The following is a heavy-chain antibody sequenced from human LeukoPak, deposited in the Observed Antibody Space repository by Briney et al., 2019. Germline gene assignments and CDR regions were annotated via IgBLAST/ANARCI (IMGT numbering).Heavy chain of an antibody. V-gene: IGHV3-23*01. Sequence: GGTLRLSCAASGFTFSSYGMSWVRQAPGKGLEWVSAISGSGGSTYYADSVKGRFTISRDNSKNTLYLQMNSLRAEDTVVYYCAKVGTYSSGWYSGWGQGTLVTVSS. CDR3: AKVGTYSSGWYSG. J-gene: IGHJ4*02. CDR1: GFTFSSYG. D-gene: IGHD6-19*01. CDR2: ISGSGGST.